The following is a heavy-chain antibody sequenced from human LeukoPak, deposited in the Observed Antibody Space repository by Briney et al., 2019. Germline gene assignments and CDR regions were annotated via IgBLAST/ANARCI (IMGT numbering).Heavy chain of an antibody. CDR1: GFTFSSYA. D-gene: IGHD3-16*01. V-gene: IGHV3-23*01. CDR2: IGNSGDRT. J-gene: IGHJ6*02. Sequence: GGSLRLSCAASGFTFSSYAMSWVRQAPGKGPEWVSGIGNSGDRTFYADSVKGRFTISRDNSKNTLYLQMNSLRVEDTALYYCARGGGLDVWGQGATVTVSS. CDR3: ARGGGLDV.